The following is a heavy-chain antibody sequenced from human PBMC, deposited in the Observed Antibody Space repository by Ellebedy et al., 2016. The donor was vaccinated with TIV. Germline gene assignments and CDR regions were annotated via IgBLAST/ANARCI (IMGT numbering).Heavy chain of an antibody. D-gene: IGHD6-13*01. CDR1: DGSIKSYY. J-gene: IGHJ4*02. Sequence: MPSETLSLTCTVSDGSIKSYYLTWIRQPPGKGLEWIGYIYHTGSTNYNPSLKNLVTISVDTSKSQFSLKLNSVTAADTAVYYCVTARLAAVVDLNSNFFDNWGRGTLVTVSS. CDR2: IYHTGST. V-gene: IGHV4-59*01. CDR3: VTARLAAVVDLNSNFFDN.